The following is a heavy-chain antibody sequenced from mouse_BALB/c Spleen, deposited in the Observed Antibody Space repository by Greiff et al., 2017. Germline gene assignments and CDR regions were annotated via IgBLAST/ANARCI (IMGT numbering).Heavy chain of an antibody. V-gene: IGHV3-8*02. Sequence: EVMLVESGPSLVKPSQTLSLTCSVTGDSITSGYWNWIRKFPGNKLEYMGYISYSGSTYYNPSLKSRISITRDTSKNQYYLQLNSVTTEDTATYYCAIYGSSSYYAMDYWGQGTSVTVSS. CDR1: GDSITSGY. CDR2: ISYSGST. CDR3: AIYGSSSYYAMDY. J-gene: IGHJ4*01. D-gene: IGHD1-1*01.